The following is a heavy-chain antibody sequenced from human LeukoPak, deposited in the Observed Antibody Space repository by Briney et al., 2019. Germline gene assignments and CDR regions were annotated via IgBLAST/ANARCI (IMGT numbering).Heavy chain of an antibody. D-gene: IGHD3-22*01. V-gene: IGHV5-10-1*01. CDR1: GYSFTSYW. J-gene: IGHJ1*01. CDR2: IDPSDSYT. Sequence: GESLMVSCKGSGYSFTSYWISWVRQMPGKGLEWMGRIDPSDSYTNYSSSFQGHVTISADKSISTAYLQWSSLKASDTAMYYCARHPYYYDSSGYYLGAEYFQHWGQGTLVTVSS. CDR3: ARHPYYYDSSGYYLGAEYFQH.